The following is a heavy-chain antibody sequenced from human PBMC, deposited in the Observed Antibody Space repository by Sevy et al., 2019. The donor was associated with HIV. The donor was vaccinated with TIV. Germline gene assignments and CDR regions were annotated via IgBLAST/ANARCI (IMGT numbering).Heavy chain of an antibody. Sequence: GGSLRLSCAASGFIFSSYEMNWDRQAPGKGLEWVSYISNSGTTIYYSHSVKGRFTISRDNARNSLYLQMNSLRAEDTAVYYCARDLPPSATTVAHFDCWGQGTLVTVSS. J-gene: IGHJ4*02. V-gene: IGHV3-48*03. D-gene: IGHD4-17*01. CDR1: GFIFSSYE. CDR3: ARDLPPSATTVAHFDC. CDR2: ISNSGTTI.